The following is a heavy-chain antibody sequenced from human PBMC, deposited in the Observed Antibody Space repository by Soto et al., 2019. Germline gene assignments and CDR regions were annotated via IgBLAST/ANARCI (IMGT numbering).Heavy chain of an antibody. D-gene: IGHD6-19*01. CDR1: GFTFSSYA. J-gene: IGHJ4*02. V-gene: IGHV3-30-3*01. Sequence: PGXSLRLSCAASGFTFSSYAIHWVPQAPGKGLEWVAVISYDGSNKYYADSVKGRFTISRDNSKNTLYLQMKSLRAEDTAVYYCASPTDGWSFDYWGQGTLVTVSS. CDR3: ASPTDGWSFDY. CDR2: ISYDGSNK.